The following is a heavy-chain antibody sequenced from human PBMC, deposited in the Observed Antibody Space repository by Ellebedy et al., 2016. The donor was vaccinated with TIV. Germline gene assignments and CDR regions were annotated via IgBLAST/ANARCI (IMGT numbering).Heavy chain of an antibody. V-gene: IGHV1-69*04. CDR2: IITLHGIT. Sequence: SVKVSCKASGDTFTDYAFSWVRQAPGQGLEWMGKIITLHGITNYAQKFQGRVTITGDTSTSTVYMELSSLRSEDTAIYYCARDEVHSDSSGASNWFDPWGQGTLVTVSS. D-gene: IGHD3-22*01. CDR3: ARDEVHSDSSGASNWFDP. J-gene: IGHJ5*02. CDR1: GDTFTDYA.